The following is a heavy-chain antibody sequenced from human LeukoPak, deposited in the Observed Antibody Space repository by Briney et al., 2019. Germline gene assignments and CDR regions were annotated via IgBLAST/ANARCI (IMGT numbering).Heavy chain of an antibody. J-gene: IGHJ6*02. CDR1: GGSISSYY. D-gene: IGHD5-12*01. CDR3: ARSGLDSRYYFGMDV. Sequence: SETLSLTCAVSGGSISSYYWSWIRQPPGGGLEWIGYIYYSGSTNYNPSLKRRVTISLDTSKSQFSLKLRSVTAADTAVYYCARSGLDSRYYFGMDVWGQGTTVTVSS. CDR2: IYYSGST. V-gene: IGHV4-59*01.